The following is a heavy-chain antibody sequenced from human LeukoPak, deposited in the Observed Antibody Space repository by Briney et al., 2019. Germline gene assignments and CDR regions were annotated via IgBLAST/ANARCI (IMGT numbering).Heavy chain of an antibody. CDR3: AGGHYDFWSGYYTSFDY. V-gene: IGHV4-4*07. CDR1: GGSISSYY. Sequence: SETLSLPCTVSGGSISSYYWSWIRQPAGKGLEWIGRIYTSGSTNYNPSLKSRVTMSVDTSKNQFSLKLSSVTAADTAVYYCAGGHYDFWSGYYTSFDYWGQGTLVTISS. D-gene: IGHD3-3*01. CDR2: IYTSGST. J-gene: IGHJ4*02.